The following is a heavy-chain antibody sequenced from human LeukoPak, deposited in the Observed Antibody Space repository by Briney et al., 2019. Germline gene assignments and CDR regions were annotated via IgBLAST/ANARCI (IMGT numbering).Heavy chain of an antibody. CDR1: GGSFSGYY. CDR3: ARGVGIPYYCMDV. V-gene: IGHV4-34*01. Sequence: PSETLSLTCAVYGGSFSGYYWSWIRQPPGKGLEWIGEINHSGSTNYNPSLKSRVTISVDTSKNQFSLKLSSVTAADTAVYYCARGVGIPYYCMDVRGKGTTVTVSS. J-gene: IGHJ6*03. CDR2: INHSGST. D-gene: IGHD2-21*01.